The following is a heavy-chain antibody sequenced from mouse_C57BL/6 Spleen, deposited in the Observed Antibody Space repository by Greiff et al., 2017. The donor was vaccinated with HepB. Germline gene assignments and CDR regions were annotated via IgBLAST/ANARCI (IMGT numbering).Heavy chain of an antibody. Sequence: EVQLQQSGPELVKPGASVKISCKASGYTFTDYYMNWVKQSHGKSLEWIGDINPNNGGTSYNQKFKGKATLTVDKSSSTAYMELRSLTSEDSAVYYCARPTTVVATEYFDVWGTGTTVTVSS. V-gene: IGHV1-26*01. CDR3: ARPTTVVATEYFDV. CDR2: INPNNGGT. D-gene: IGHD1-1*01. J-gene: IGHJ1*03. CDR1: GYTFTDYY.